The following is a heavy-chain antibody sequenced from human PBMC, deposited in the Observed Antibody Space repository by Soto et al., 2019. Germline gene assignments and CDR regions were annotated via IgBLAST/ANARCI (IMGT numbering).Heavy chain of an antibody. D-gene: IGHD6-13*01. CDR3: AKLWYSDGLRNTGDYFSY. CDR2: ISSSSSYI. V-gene: IGHV3-21*01. Sequence: GGYLRLACAAYGFTFGSYSMNWVGQAPGKGLGWVSSISSSSSYIYYADSVKGRFTISRDNAKNTLYLQMNSLRAEDTAVYYCAKLWYSDGLRNTGDYFSYWTQGTLDTGSS. J-gene: IGHJ4*02. CDR1: GFTFGSYS.